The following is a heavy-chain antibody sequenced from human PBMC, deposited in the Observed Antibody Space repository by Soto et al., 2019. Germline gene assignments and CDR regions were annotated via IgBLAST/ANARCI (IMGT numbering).Heavy chain of an antibody. J-gene: IGHJ3*01. CDR2: IKQDGSEK. CDR1: GFTFSSYW. D-gene: IGHD3-10*01. Sequence: GGSLRLSCAASGFTFSSYWMSWVRQAPGKGLEWVANIKQDGSEKYYVDSVKGRFTISRDNAKNSLYLQMSSLRAEDTAVYYCARDGAVSNIIHAFDLWGQGTMVTVSS. CDR3: ARDGAVSNIIHAFDL. V-gene: IGHV3-7*03.